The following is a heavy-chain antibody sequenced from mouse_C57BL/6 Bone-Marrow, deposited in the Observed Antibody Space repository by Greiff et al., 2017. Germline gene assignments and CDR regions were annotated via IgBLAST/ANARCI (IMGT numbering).Heavy chain of an antibody. CDR1: EYEFPSHD. J-gene: IGHJ4*01. V-gene: IGHV5-2*03. D-gene: IGHD3-2*02. CDR2: INSDGGST. CDR3: ARRQLRPHYYAMDY. Sequence: DVKLVESGGGLVQPGESLKLSCESNEYEFPSHDMSWVRKTPEKRLELVAAINSDGGSTYYPDTMERRFIISRDNTKKTLYLQMSSLRSEDTALYYCARRQLRPHYYAMDYWGQGTSVTVSS.